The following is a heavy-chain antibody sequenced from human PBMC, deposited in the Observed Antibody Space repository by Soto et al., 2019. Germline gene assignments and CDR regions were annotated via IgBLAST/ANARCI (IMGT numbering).Heavy chain of an antibody. V-gene: IGHV4-59*01. J-gene: IGHJ6*02. CDR1: GGSIRGYY. CDR2: ISYSGST. Sequence: PSETLSLTCAVSGGSIRGYYGRWLRQPQGKGLEWIGYISYSGSTNYNPSLKNRVTISVDTSKNQCSLKLSFVTAADTAVYYCAREGGVATPIGMDVWGQGTTGTVS. D-gene: IGHD5-12*01. CDR3: AREGGVATPIGMDV.